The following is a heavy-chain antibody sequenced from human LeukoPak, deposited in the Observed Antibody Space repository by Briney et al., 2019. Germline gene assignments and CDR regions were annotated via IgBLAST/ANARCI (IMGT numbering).Heavy chain of an antibody. Sequence: SETLSLTCTVSGGSISSSSDFWGWVRQPPGKGLEWIGSILYGGNTYYNPSLKSRVTISVDTSKNQFSLKLSSVTAADTAVYYCARRDYYYYYMDVWGKGATVTVSS. CDR2: ILYGGNT. J-gene: IGHJ6*03. CDR3: ARRDYYYYYMDV. V-gene: IGHV4-39*01. CDR1: GGSISSSSDF.